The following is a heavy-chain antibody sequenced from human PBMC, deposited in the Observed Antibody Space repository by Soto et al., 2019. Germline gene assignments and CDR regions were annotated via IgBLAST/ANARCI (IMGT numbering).Heavy chain of an antibody. Sequence: QVQLQESGPGLVKPSQTLSLTCTVSGGSISTGGYYWTGIRQHPGKGLAWIGYIYYSGSTSYNPSLKSRVTRSVDTSKNQFSLKLSSVTAASTAVYYCARGLSVTIFDNWGQGTLVTVSS. CDR1: GGSISTGGYY. CDR2: IYYSGST. V-gene: IGHV4-31*03. D-gene: IGHD4-17*01. CDR3: ARGLSVTIFDN. J-gene: IGHJ4*02.